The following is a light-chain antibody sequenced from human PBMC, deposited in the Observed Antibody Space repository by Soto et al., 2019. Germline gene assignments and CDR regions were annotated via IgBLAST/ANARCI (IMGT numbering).Light chain of an antibody. Sequence: DIQMTQSPSSLSASVGDRVSITCRASQSVITYLNWYQQKSGQAPKLLIYAASRLESGVPSRFSGSGSATEFTLTISSLQPEDFATYYCQQSYFTASIAVGQGTRLEIK. V-gene: IGKV1-39*01. CDR2: AAS. CDR1: QSVITY. CDR3: QQSYFTASIA. J-gene: IGKJ5*01.